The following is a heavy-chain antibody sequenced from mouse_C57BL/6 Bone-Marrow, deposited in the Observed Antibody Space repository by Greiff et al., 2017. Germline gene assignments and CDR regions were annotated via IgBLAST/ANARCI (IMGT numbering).Heavy chain of an antibody. Sequence: QVQLQQPGAELVRPGPSVKLSCKASGYTFTSYWMHWVKQRPGQGLEWIGVIDPSDSYTNYNQKLKGKATLTVDTSTSTVYMQLSSLTTGDSAVYNCARKCYGSSWSWYFEVWGTGTTDTVSS. D-gene: IGHD1-1*01. J-gene: IGHJ1*03. CDR1: GYTFTSYW. V-gene: IGHV1-59*01. CDR2: IDPSDSYT. CDR3: ARKCYGSSWSWYFEV.